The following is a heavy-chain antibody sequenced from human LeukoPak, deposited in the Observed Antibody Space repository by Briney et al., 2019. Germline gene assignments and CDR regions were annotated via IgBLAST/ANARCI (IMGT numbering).Heavy chain of an antibody. Sequence: SETLSLTCTVSSGSISTSNYYWGWVRQPPGKALEWIGNIFYSGSTYYSPSLKSRVTISLDTSRNQFSLKLSSVTAADTAVYYCASLRYFEPYYMDVWGKGTTVTVSS. J-gene: IGHJ6*03. D-gene: IGHD3-9*01. CDR3: ASLRYFEPYYMDV. CDR1: SGSISTSNYY. V-gene: IGHV4-39*07. CDR2: IFYSGST.